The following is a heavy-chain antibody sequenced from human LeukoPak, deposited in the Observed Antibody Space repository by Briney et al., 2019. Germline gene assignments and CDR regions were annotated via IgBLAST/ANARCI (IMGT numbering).Heavy chain of an antibody. J-gene: IGHJ6*03. CDR2: IYTSGST. V-gene: IGHV4-4*07. CDR1: DGSISSYY. Sequence: PSETLSLTCTVSDGSISSYYWSWIRQPAGKGLEWIGRIYTSGSTNYNPSLKSRVTMSVDTSKNQFSLKLSSVTAADTAVYYCARAGNPYTGYSSSWYYYYYMDVWGKGTTVTVSS. CDR3: ARAGNPYTGYSSSWYYYYYMDV. D-gene: IGHD6-13*01.